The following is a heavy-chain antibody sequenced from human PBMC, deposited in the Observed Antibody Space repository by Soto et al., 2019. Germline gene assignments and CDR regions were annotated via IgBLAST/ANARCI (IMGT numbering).Heavy chain of an antibody. Sequence: GGSLRLSCAASGFTFSSYWMSWVRQAPGKGLEWVANIKQDGSEKYYVDSVKGRFTISRDNAKNSLYLQMNSLRAEDTAVYYCARDDTVTTGYYYYYYMDVWGKGTTVTVSS. CDR3: ARDDTVTTGYYYYYYMDV. D-gene: IGHD4-4*01. CDR2: IKQDGSEK. CDR1: GFTFSSYW. J-gene: IGHJ6*03. V-gene: IGHV3-7*01.